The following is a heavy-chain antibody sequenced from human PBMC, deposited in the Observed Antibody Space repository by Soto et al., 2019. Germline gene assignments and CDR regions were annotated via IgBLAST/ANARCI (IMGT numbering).Heavy chain of an antibody. J-gene: IGHJ6*02. Sequence: SVKVSCKASGGTFSSYAISWVRQAPGQGLEWMGGIIPIFGTANYAQKFQGRVTITADESTSTAYMELSSLRSEDTAVYYCARVGIEAARSRTYYYYGMDVWGQGTTVPVYS. CDR2: IIPIFGTA. V-gene: IGHV1-69*13. D-gene: IGHD6-13*01. CDR1: GGTFSSYA. CDR3: ARVGIEAARSRTYYYYGMDV.